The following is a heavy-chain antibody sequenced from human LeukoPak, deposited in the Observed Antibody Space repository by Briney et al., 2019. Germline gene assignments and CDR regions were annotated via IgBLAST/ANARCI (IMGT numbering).Heavy chain of an antibody. Sequence: QPGGSLRLSCAASGFTFSSYAMSWVRQAPGKGLEWVSAISGSGGSTYYAGSVKGRFTISRDNPKNTLYLQMNSLRAEDTAVYYCAKDRYYYDSSGYCDYWGQGTLVTVSS. CDR2: ISGSGGST. CDR3: AKDRYYYDSSGYCDY. D-gene: IGHD3-22*01. CDR1: GFTFSSYA. J-gene: IGHJ4*02. V-gene: IGHV3-23*01.